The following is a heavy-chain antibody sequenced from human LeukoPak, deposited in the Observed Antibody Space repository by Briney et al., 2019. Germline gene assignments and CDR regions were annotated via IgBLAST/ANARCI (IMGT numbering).Heavy chain of an antibody. D-gene: IGHD3-9*01. CDR3: ACRMRYFDWLFDY. J-gene: IGHJ4*02. Sequence: GGSLRLSCAASGFTFSSYWMHWVRQAPGKGLVWVSRINSDGSSTSYADSVKGRFTISRDNAKNTLYLQMNSLRAEDTAVYYCACRMRYFDWLFDYWGQGTLVTVSS. V-gene: IGHV3-74*01. CDR1: GFTFSSYW. CDR2: INSDGSST.